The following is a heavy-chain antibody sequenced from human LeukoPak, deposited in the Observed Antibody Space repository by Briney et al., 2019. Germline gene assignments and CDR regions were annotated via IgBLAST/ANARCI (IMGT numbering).Heavy chain of an antibody. CDR1: GFTFSSYS. CDR3: AKVKDPASGHDY. Sequence: GGSLSLSCAVSGFTFSSYSMNSVRQAPGKGLKWVSSISSSSNDLYYADSVKGRFTISRDNAKNSLYLQMNSLRAEDTAVYYCAKVKDPASGHDYWGQGTLVTVSS. J-gene: IGHJ4*02. V-gene: IGHV3-21*01. D-gene: IGHD2-15*01. CDR2: ISSSSNDL.